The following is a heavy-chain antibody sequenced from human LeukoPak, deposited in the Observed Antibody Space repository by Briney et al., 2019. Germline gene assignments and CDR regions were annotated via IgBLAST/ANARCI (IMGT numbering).Heavy chain of an antibody. D-gene: IGHD6-19*01. CDR3: ARDRAGKGYFDY. J-gene: IGHJ4*02. Sequence: SETLSLTCAVSGYSISSGYYWGWIRQPPGKGLEWIGSIYHSGSTYYNPSLKSRVTISVDTSKNQFSLKPSSVTAADTAVYYCARDRAGKGYFDYWGQGTLVTVSS. CDR1: GYSISSGYY. V-gene: IGHV4-38-2*02. CDR2: IYHSGST.